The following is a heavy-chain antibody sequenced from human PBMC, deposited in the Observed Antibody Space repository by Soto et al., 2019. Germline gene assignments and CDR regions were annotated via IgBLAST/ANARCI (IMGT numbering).Heavy chain of an antibody. J-gene: IGHJ6*03. CDR1: GGSFSGYY. D-gene: IGHD6-13*01. CDR2: INHSGST. CDR3: ARGPRQIRSWYYYYYYMDV. Sequence: SETLSLTCAVYGGSFSGYYWSWIRQPPGKGLEWIGEINHSGSTNYNPSLKSRVTISVDTSKNQFSLKLSSVTAADTAVYYCARGPRQIRSWYYYYYYMDVWGKGTTVTVSS. V-gene: IGHV4-34*01.